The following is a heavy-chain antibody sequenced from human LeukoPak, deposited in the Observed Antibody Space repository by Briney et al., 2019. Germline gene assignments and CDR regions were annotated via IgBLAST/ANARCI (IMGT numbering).Heavy chain of an antibody. D-gene: IGHD3-22*01. Sequence: GGSLRLSCAASGFTFSSYSMNWVRQAPGKGLEWVSSISSSSSNIYYADSVKGRFTISRDNAKNSLYLQMNSLRAEDTAVYYCARRYFYDSSGYGYWGQRTLVTVSS. V-gene: IGHV3-21*03. CDR1: GFTFSSYS. J-gene: IGHJ4*02. CDR2: ISSSSSNI. CDR3: ARRYFYDSSGYGY.